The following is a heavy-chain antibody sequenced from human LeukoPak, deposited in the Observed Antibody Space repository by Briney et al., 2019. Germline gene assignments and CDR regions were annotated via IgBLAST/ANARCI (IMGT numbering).Heavy chain of an antibody. CDR1: GYTFTDYY. J-gene: IGHJ4*02. CDR2: INPNSGGT. V-gene: IGHV1-2*02. CDR3: ARDSLIYV. D-gene: IGHD3-16*01. Sequence: ASVKVSCKASGYTFTDYYMHWVRQAPGQGLEWMGWINPNSGGTNYAQKFQGRITMTRDTSSSTAYMELSSLRSDDTAVYYCARDSLIYVWGQGTLVTVSS.